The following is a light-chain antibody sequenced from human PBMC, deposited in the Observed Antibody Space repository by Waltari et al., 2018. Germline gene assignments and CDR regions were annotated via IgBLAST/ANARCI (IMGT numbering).Light chain of an antibody. V-gene: IGKV3D-15*01. J-gene: IGKJ1*01. CDR1: QSAKTS. Sequence: EVVMTQSPATLSVSPGERVPLSCTASQSAKTSLAWYPQPPGQAPRLLIYRASTRAAGVPDRFSGSGSGTEFTLTISSLQSEDSAIYYCQQYNIWPWTFGPGTNVDIK. CDR3: QQYNIWPWT. CDR2: RAS.